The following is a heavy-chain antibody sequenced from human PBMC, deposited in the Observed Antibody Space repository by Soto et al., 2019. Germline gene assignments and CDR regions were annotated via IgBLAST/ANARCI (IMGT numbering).Heavy chain of an antibody. V-gene: IGHV3-21*01. CDR1: GFTFSSYS. J-gene: IGHJ4*02. CDR3: ARVVVAAAGPFDY. CDR2: ISSSSSYI. Sequence: EVQLVESGGGLVKPGGSLRLSCAASGFTFSSYSMNWVRQAPGKGLEWVSSISSSSSYIYYADSVKGRFTISRDNAKNSLYLQMNSLRAEDTAVYYCARVVVAAAGPFDYWGQGTLVTVSS. D-gene: IGHD6-13*01.